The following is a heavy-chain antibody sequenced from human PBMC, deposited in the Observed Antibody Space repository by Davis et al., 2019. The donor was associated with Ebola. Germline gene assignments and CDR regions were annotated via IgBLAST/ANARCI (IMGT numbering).Heavy chain of an antibody. CDR3: ARVGPGYYDFWSGYYTHGMDV. CDR1: GFTFSRYW. J-gene: IGHJ6*02. V-gene: IGHV3-7*01. CDR2: IKQDGSEK. Sequence: GGSLRLSCAASGFTFSRYWMSWVRQAPGKGLEWVANIKQDGSEKYYVDSVKGRFTISRDNAKNSLYLQMNSLRAEDTAVYYCARVGPGYYDFWSGYYTHGMDVWGQGTTVTVSS. D-gene: IGHD3-3*01.